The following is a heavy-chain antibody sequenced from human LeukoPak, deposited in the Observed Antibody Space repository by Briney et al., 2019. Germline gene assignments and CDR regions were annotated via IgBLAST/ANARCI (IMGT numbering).Heavy chain of an antibody. V-gene: IGHV3-21*01. CDR1: GFTFSSYS. CDR2: ISSSSSYI. J-gene: IGHJ4*02. CDR3: AKMKVGATSEFDY. Sequence: GGSLRLSCAASGFTFSSYSMNWVRQAPGKGLEWVSSISSSSSYIYYADSVKGRFTISRDNAKNSLYLQMNSLRAEDTAVYYCAKMKVGATSEFDYWGQGTLVTVST. D-gene: IGHD1-26*01.